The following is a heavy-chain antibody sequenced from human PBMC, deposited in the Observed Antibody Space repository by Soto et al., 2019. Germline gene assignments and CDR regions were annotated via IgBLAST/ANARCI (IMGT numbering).Heavy chain of an antibody. J-gene: IGHJ4*01. Sequence: SETLSLTSTVSGGSISRGDYYWSWIRQPPGKGLEWIGYICYSGSTYYNSSLKSRVTISVDTSKNQFSLKLSSVTAADTAVYYCARDGYSYGRGMLDYWGHGTLVTVSS. V-gene: IGHV4-30-4*01. D-gene: IGHD5-18*01. CDR3: ARDGYSYGRGMLDY. CDR1: GGSISRGDYY. CDR2: ICYSGST.